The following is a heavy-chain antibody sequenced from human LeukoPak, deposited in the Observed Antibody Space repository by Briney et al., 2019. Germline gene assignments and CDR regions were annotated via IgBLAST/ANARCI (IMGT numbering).Heavy chain of an antibody. D-gene: IGHD2-21*02. J-gene: IGHJ4*02. CDR3: AKGPRVVVTARIDY. CDR2: ISGSGGST. CDR1: GFTFSSYA. Sequence: PGGSLRLSCAASGFTFSSYAMSWVRQAPGKGLEWVSAISGSGGSTYYADSVKGRFTISRDNSKNTLYLQMNSLRGEDTAVYYCAKGPRVVVTARIDYWGQGTLVTVSS. V-gene: IGHV3-23*01.